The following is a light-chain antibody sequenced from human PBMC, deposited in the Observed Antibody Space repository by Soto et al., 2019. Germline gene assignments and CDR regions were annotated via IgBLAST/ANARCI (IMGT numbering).Light chain of an antibody. CDR3: QQYNDWLWT. CDR1: QSVTYN. V-gene: IGKV3-15*01. J-gene: IGKJ1*01. Sequence: ETMMTQSPATLSASPGEGVTLSCRATQSVTYNLAWYQQKPGQAPRLLIYGASTRATGIPARFSGRGSGTEFTLTITSLQSEDFAVYYCQQYNDWLWTFGQGTKVEIK. CDR2: GAS.